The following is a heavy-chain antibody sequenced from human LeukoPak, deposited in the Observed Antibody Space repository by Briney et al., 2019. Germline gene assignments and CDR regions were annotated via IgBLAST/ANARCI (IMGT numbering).Heavy chain of an antibody. CDR1: GFTFDDYA. CDR2: INWNSDYI. Sequence: GGSLRLSCAASGFTFDDYAMHWVRHPPGKGQEWVSGINWNSDYIAYADSVKGRFTISRDNAKNTLYLQMNSLRAEDTAVYYCARDSLAAAGTSVWGQGTLVTVSS. D-gene: IGHD6-13*01. J-gene: IGHJ4*02. CDR3: ARDSLAAAGTSV. V-gene: IGHV3-9*01.